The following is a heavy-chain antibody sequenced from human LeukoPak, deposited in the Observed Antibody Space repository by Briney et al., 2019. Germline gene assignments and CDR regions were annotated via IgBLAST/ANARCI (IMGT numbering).Heavy chain of an antibody. J-gene: IGHJ4*02. D-gene: IGHD3-3*01. CDR2: INPNSGGT. Sequence: ASVKVSCKASGYTFTGYYMHWVRQAPGQGLEWMGWINPNSGGTNYAQKFQGRVTMTRDTSISTAYMELSRLRSDDTAVYYCARGITIFGVVIPGYFDYWGQGTLVTVSS. V-gene: IGHV1-2*02. CDR3: ARGITIFGVVIPGYFDY. CDR1: GYTFTGYY.